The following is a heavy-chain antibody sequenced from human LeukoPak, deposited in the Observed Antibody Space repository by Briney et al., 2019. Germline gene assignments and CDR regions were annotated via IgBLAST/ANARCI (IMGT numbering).Heavy chain of an antibody. CDR1: GFTVSSNY. V-gene: IGHV3-53*01. CDR3: ARVVSSGLRHRGDYFDH. J-gene: IGHJ4*02. Sequence: GGSLRLSCAASGFTVSSNYMSWVRQAPGKGLEWVSVIYSGGSTYYADSVKGRFTISRDNSKNTLYLQMNSLRAEDTAVYYCARVVSSGLRHRGDYFDHWGQGTLVTVSS. D-gene: IGHD3-22*01. CDR2: IYSGGST.